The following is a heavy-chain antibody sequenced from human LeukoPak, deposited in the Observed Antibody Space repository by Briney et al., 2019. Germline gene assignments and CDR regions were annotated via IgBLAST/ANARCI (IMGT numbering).Heavy chain of an antibody. V-gene: IGHV4-39*07. CDR3: ASVRKGYCSSTGCYAKGYYYYYMDV. CDR1: RCSLSTSNYY. J-gene: IGHJ6*03. D-gene: IGHD2-2*01. CDR2: IFYSEIT. Sequence: SESLSLACTVSRCSLSTSNYYWGRLRQPPGKALEWFGNIFYSEITYYSSSLKRLVTITVNPSKNPFSLKHSSVTAADTDVYYCASVRKGYCSSTGCYAKGYYYYYMDVWGKGTTVTISS.